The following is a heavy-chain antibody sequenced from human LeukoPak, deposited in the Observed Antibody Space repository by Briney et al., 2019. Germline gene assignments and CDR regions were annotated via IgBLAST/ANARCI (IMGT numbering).Heavy chain of an antibody. CDR3: AGYSSSSLAFDI. CDR2: IIPILGIA. V-gene: IGHV1-69*04. CDR1: GGTFSSYA. J-gene: IGHJ3*02. D-gene: IGHD6-6*01. Sequence: GASVKVSCKASGGTFSSYAISWVRQAPGQGLEWMGRIIPILGIANYAQKFQSRVTITADESTSTAYMELSSLRSEDTAVYYCAGYSSSSLAFDIWGQGTMVTVSS.